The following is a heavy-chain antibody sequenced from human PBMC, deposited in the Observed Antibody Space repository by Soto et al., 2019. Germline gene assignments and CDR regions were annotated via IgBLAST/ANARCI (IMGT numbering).Heavy chain of an antibody. J-gene: IGHJ4*02. CDR2: TFYSGDT. V-gene: IGHV4-30-4*01. CDR3: AREGRLQSLDY. Sequence: NPSETLSLTCTVSGGSISNPDHYWSWIRQPPGKGLEWIGSTFYSGDTSYNPSLKSRLSMSVDTSNNQFSLSLRSVTASDTAVYFCAREGRLQSLDYWGQGTLVTVSS. CDR1: GGSISNPDHY. D-gene: IGHD4-4*01.